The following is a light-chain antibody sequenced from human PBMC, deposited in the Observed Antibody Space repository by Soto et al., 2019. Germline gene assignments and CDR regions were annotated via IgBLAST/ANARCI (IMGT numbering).Light chain of an antibody. J-gene: IGKJ1*01. Sequence: EIVLTQSPGTLSLSPGERATLSCRASQSVSSSYLAWYQQKPGQAPRLLIYDASTRATGIPDRISGSGSGTDFTLTISRLEPEDFAVYYWQQYGSSPWTGGQGTRVEIK. V-gene: IGKV3-20*01. CDR3: QQYGSSPWT. CDR2: DAS. CDR1: QSVSSSY.